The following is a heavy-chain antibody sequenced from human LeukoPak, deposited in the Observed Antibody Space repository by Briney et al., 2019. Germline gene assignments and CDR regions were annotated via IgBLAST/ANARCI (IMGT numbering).Heavy chain of an antibody. D-gene: IGHD4-11*01. CDR2: IYPGDSDT. CDR1: GYIFSSSW. V-gene: IGHV5-51*01. Sequence: GESLKISWQWSGYIFSSSWIGWVRQLPGKGLEWMGIIYPGDSDTRYSPSFQGQVTISANKSISTPYLQWSSLKASDTAIYYCATHDYSNYRYYMDVWGKGTTVTVSS. CDR3: ATHDYSNYRYYMDV. J-gene: IGHJ6*03.